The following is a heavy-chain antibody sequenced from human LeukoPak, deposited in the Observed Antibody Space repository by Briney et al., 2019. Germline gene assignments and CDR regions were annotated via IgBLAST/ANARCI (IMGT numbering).Heavy chain of an antibody. V-gene: IGHV4-34*01. CDR1: GGSFSDYY. D-gene: IGHD2-15*01. Sequence: SETLSPTCAVYGGSFSDYYWSWIRQPPGKGLEWIGETNHSGSTNYNPSLKSRVSISVDTSKNQFSLKLSSVTVADTAVYHCARGVARHWYFDLWGRGTPVTVSS. CDR2: TNHSGST. CDR3: ARGVARHWYFDL. J-gene: IGHJ2*01.